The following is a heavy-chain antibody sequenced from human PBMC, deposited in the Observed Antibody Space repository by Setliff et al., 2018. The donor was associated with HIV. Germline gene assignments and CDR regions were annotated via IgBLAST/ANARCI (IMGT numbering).Heavy chain of an antibody. CDR1: GGSLSGYY. J-gene: IGHJ3*02. V-gene: IGHV4-34*01. D-gene: IGHD6-13*01. Sequence: PSETLSLTCAVYGGSLSGYYWSWIRQPPGKGLEWIGEISHSGITNYNPFLKNRVSISVDTSKNQFSLKLTSVTAADTAVYYCARVPPQSAPNGAAVDAFDIWGQGTMVTVSS. CDR3: ARVPPQSAPNGAAVDAFDI. CDR2: ISHSGIT.